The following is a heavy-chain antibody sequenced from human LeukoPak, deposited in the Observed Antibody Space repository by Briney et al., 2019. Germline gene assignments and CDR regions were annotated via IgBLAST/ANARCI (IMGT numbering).Heavy chain of an antibody. V-gene: IGHV4-31*03. CDR1: GGSISSGGYY. J-gene: IGHJ4*02. Sequence: PSETLSLTCTVSGGSISSGGYYWSWIRQHPGKGLEWIGYIYYSGSAYYNPSLKSRVTISVDTSKNQFSLKLSSVTAADTAVYYCARDWRSMIDYWGQGTLVTVSS. D-gene: IGHD3-22*01. CDR2: IYYSGSA. CDR3: ARDWRSMIDY.